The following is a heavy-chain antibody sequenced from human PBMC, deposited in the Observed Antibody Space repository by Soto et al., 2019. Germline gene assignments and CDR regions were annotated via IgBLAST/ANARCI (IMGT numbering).Heavy chain of an antibody. CDR1: GFTFSDYY. J-gene: IGHJ6*02. D-gene: IGHD6-19*01. CDR3: ARDRSGWIEDYYYGMDV. CDR2: ISSSGSTI. V-gene: IGHV3-11*01. Sequence: PGGSLRLSCAASGFTFSDYYMSWIRQAPGKGLEWVSYISSSGSTIYYADSVRGRFTISSDNAKNSLYLQMNSLRAEDTAVYYCARDRSGWIEDYYYGMDVWGQGPRSPSP.